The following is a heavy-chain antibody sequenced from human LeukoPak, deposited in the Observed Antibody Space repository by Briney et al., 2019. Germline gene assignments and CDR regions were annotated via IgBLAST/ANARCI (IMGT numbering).Heavy chain of an antibody. Sequence: SETLSLTCAVYGRSFSGYYWSWIRQSPGKGLECIGYIYYSDSTNYNPSLKSRVTVSVDTSKNQFSLKLSSVTAADTAVYYCARFPGSAEYRHYYYMDVWGKGTTVTVSS. CDR2: IYYSDST. V-gene: IGHV4-59*01. CDR3: ARFPGSAEYRHYYYMDV. D-gene: IGHD2-15*01. J-gene: IGHJ6*03. CDR1: GRSFSGYY.